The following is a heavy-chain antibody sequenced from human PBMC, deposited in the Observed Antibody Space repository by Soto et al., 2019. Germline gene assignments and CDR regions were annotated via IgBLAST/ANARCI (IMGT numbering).Heavy chain of an antibody. Sequence: GGSLRLSCAASGFTFSSYSMNWVRQAPGKGLEWVSSISSSSSYIYYADSVKGRFTISRDNAKNSLYLQMNSLRAEDTAVYYCLPYYDSSGYYGAFDIWGQGTMVTVSS. CDR1: GFTFSSYS. D-gene: IGHD3-22*01. J-gene: IGHJ3*02. CDR3: LPYYDSSGYYGAFDI. V-gene: IGHV3-21*01. CDR2: ISSSSSYI.